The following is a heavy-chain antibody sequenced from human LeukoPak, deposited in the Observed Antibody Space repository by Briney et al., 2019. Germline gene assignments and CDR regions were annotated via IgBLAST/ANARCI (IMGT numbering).Heavy chain of an antibody. CDR1: GFTFSSYA. J-gene: IGHJ4*02. D-gene: IGHD1-26*01. CDR2: ISYDGSNK. V-gene: IGHV3-30-3*01. Sequence: GGSLRLSCAASGFTFSSYAMHWVRQAPGKGLEWVAVISYDGSNKYYADSVKGRFTISRDNSKNTLYLQMNSLRAEDTAVYYCARSRFIVGATGYWGQGTLVTVSS. CDR3: ARSRFIVGATGY.